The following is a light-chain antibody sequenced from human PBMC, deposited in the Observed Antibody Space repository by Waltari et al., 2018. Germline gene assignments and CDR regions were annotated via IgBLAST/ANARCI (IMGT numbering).Light chain of an antibody. CDR1: NLGDKS. J-gene: IGLJ2*01. Sequence: SYVLSQPPSVSVAPGQTARITCGGNNLGDKSVHWYQQKPGQAPVLVVYDDTDRPSGIPERFSGSNSGNTATLTITRVAAGDEADYFCQVWHTTSAVVFGGGTKLTVL. CDR2: DDT. CDR3: QVWHTTSAVV. V-gene: IGLV3-21*02.